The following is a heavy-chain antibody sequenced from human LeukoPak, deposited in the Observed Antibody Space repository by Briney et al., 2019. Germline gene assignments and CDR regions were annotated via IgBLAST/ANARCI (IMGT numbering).Heavy chain of an antibody. Sequence: PSETLSLTCTVSGVSISSYYWSWIRQPAGKGLEWIGRIYSTGSTNYSPSLKSRVTMSVDKSKNQFSLNLSSVTAADTAVYYCARGIADPYSFDSWGQGTLVTVSS. CDR2: IYSTGST. CDR3: ARGIADPYSFDS. J-gene: IGHJ4*02. CDR1: GVSISSYY. V-gene: IGHV4-4*07. D-gene: IGHD6-13*01.